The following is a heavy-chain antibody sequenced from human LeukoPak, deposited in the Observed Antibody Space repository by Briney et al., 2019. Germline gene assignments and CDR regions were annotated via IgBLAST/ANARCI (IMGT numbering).Heavy chain of an antibody. J-gene: IGHJ3*02. CDR1: GFTVRSNY. CDR3: VKTMVTFGGIIRADAFDI. V-gene: IGHV3-53*05. Sequence: GGSLRLSCAASGFTVRSNYMSWVRQAPGKGLEWVSLIFNDGSTYYADSVKARFTISRDNSMDTLYLQMSSLRPEDTALYYCVKTMVTFGGIIRADAFDIWGQGTMVTVSS. CDR2: IFNDGST. D-gene: IGHD3-16*01.